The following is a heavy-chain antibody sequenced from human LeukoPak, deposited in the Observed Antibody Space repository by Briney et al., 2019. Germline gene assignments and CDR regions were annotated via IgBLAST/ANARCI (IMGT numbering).Heavy chain of an antibody. CDR1: GYTFTGYY. CDR2: INPNSGGT. D-gene: IGHD3-22*01. J-gene: IGHJ3*02. Sequence: ASVKVSCKASGYTFTGYYMHWVRQAPGQGLEWMGWINPNSGGTNYAQKFQGRATMTRDTSISTAYMELSRLRSDDTAVYYCWVVITHDAFDIWGQGTMVTVSS. V-gene: IGHV1-2*02. CDR3: WVVITHDAFDI.